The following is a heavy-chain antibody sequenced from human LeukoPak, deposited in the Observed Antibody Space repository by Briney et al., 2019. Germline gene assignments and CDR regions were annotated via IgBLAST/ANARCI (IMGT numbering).Heavy chain of an antibody. V-gene: IGHV3-23*01. CDR2: ISGSGGST. J-gene: IGHJ3*02. CDR1: GFTFSSYA. D-gene: IGHD3-22*01. Sequence: GGSLRLSCAASGFTFSSYAMSWVRQAPGKGLEWVSAISGSGGSTYYADSVKGRFTISRDNSKNTLYLQMNSLRAEDTAVYYCAKDRGYYYDSEGAFDIWGQGTMVTVSS. CDR3: AKDRGYYYDSEGAFDI.